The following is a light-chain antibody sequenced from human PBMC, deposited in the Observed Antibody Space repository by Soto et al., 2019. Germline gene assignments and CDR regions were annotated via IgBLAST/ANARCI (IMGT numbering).Light chain of an antibody. V-gene: IGLV2-14*03. CDR3: SSYTSSATYV. Sequence: HSALTQPASVSGSPGQSITISCTGTSSDVGAYNYVSWYQQHPGKAPKLMIYDVNNRPSGVSNRFSGSKSANTASLTISGLQAEDEADYYCSSYTSSATYVFGTGTKLTVL. CDR1: SSDVGAYNY. CDR2: DVN. J-gene: IGLJ1*01.